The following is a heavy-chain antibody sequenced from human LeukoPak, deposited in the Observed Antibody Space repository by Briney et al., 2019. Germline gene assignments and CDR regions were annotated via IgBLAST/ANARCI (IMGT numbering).Heavy chain of an antibody. V-gene: IGHV4-30-2*01. D-gene: IGHD6-13*01. Sequence: SQTLSLTCTVSGGSISSGGYSWSWIRQPPGKGLEWIGYIYHSGSTYYNPSLKSRVTISVDRSKNQFSLKLSSVTAADTAVYYCARLEEGLAAVSFDIWGQGTMVTVSS. CDR1: GGSISSGGYS. CDR3: ARLEEGLAAVSFDI. J-gene: IGHJ3*02. CDR2: IYHSGST.